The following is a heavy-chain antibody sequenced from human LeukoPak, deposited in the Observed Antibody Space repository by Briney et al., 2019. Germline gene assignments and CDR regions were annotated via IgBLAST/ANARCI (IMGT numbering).Heavy chain of an antibody. D-gene: IGHD3-22*01. CDR1: GGSISSGGYY. V-gene: IGHV4-31*03. Sequence: SETLSLTCTVSGGSISSGGYYWSWIRQHPGKGLEWIGYIYYSGSTYYIPSLKSRVTISVDTSKNQFSLKLSSVTAADTAVYYCARGQDYYDSSGYYYFDYRGQGTLVTVSS. J-gene: IGHJ4*02. CDR2: IYYSGST. CDR3: ARGQDYYDSSGYYYFDY.